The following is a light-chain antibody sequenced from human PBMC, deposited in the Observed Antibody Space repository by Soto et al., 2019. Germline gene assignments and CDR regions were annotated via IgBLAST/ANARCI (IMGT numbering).Light chain of an antibody. Sequence: QSALTQPASVSGSPGQSITISCSETNSDVGIYNLVSWYQQHPDNAPRLMIYEGSKRPSGVSNRFSGSRSGNTASLTISGLQAEDEADYYCCSYAGIFVFGTGTQLTVL. J-gene: IGLJ7*01. CDR3: CSYAGIFV. V-gene: IGLV2-23*01. CDR1: NSDVGIYNL. CDR2: EGS.